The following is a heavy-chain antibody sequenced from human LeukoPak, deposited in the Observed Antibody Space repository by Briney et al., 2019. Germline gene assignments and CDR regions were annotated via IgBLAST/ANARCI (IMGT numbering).Heavy chain of an antibody. D-gene: IGHD4-11*01. J-gene: IGHJ4*02. CDR2: ISSSSSYI. CDR3: AKGGLYSNYSPLDY. Sequence: GGSLRLSCAASGFTFSSYSMNWVRQAPGKGLEWVSSISSSSSYIYYADSVKGRFTISRDNAKNSLYLQMNSLRAEDTAVYYCAKGGLYSNYSPLDYWGQGTLVTVSS. V-gene: IGHV3-21*04. CDR1: GFTFSSYS.